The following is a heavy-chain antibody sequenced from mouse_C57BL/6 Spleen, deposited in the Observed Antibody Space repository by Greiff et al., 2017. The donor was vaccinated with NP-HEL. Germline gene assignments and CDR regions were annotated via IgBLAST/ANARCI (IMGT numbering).Heavy chain of an antibody. CDR3: TTEGTVVATDY. CDR2: IDPENGDT. D-gene: IGHD1-1*01. Sequence: VQLKESGAELVRPGASVKLSCTASGFNIKDDYMHWVKQRPEQGLEWIGWIDPENGDTEYASKFQGKATITADTSSNTAYLQLSSLTSEDTAVYYCTTEGTVVATDYWGQGTTLTVSS. V-gene: IGHV14-4*01. CDR1: GFNIKDDY. J-gene: IGHJ2*01.